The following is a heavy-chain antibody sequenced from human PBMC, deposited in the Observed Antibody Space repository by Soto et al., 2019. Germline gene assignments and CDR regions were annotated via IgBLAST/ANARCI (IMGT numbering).Heavy chain of an antibody. Sequence: PSQNLSLTCAISGDIVSSNSAGWSWIRQSPSIGLEWLGRTYYRSKWYNDYAISVKSRITINPDTSKNQFSLQLNSVTPEDTAVYYCARPLLSSWEELAFDPWGQGTLVTVSS. CDR1: GDIVSSNSAG. CDR3: ARPLLSSWEELAFDP. V-gene: IGHV6-1*01. CDR2: TYYRSKWYN. J-gene: IGHJ5*02. D-gene: IGHD6-13*01.